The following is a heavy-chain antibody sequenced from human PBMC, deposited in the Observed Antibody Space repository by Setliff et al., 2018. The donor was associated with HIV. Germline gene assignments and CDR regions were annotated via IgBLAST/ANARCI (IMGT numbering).Heavy chain of an antibody. V-gene: IGHV3-74*03. Sequence: GGSLRLSCSVPGFSFSSYWMHWVRQAPGKGLVWVSNINSDGSRTTYADSVKGRFTISRDNAENTLYLQMNSLRAEDTAVYYCVRPMEIGRHPVAGQRDAFDIWGQGRMVTVSS. CDR3: VRPMEIGRHPVAGQRDAFDI. D-gene: IGHD6-19*01. CDR1: GFSFSSYW. J-gene: IGHJ3*02. CDR2: INSDGSRT.